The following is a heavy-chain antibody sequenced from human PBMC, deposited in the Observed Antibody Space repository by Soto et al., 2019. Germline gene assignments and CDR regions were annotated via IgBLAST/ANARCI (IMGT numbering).Heavy chain of an antibody. CDR2: IYYSGST. V-gene: IGHV4-39*01. CDR3: ARQRPNYYGSGRPDY. CDR1: GGSISSSSYY. D-gene: IGHD3-10*01. J-gene: IGHJ4*02. Sequence: SETLSLTCTVSGGSISSSSYYWGWIRQPPGKGLEWIGSIYYSGSTYYNPSLKSRVTISVDTSKNQFSLKLSSVTAADTAVYYCARQRPNYYGSGRPDYWGQGTLVTVSS.